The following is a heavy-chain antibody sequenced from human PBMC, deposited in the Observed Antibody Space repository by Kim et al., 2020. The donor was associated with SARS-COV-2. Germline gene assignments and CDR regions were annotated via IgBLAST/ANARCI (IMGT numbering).Heavy chain of an antibody. CDR2: IKQGGNEK. V-gene: IGHV3-7*01. CDR1: GFTFRSYW. Sequence: GGSLRLSCVTSGFTFRSYWLSWVRQAPGKGLEWVANIKQGGNEKNYADSVKGRFTISRDDASDSLFLQLNSLRAEDTGVYFCARAQISDGDFDYWGQGTLVTVSS. D-gene: IGHD4-17*01. CDR3: ARAQISDGDFDY. J-gene: IGHJ4*02.